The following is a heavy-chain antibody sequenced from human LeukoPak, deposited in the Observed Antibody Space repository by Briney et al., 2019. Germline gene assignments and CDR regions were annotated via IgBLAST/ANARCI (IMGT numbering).Heavy chain of an antibody. Sequence: PGGSLRLSCAASGFTFSSYSMNWVRQAPGKGLEWVSSISSSSSYIYYADSVKGRFTISRDNAKNSLYLQMNSLRAEDTAVYYCARDSYDSSGYSIHDAFDIWGQGTMVTVSS. CDR3: ARDSYDSSGYSIHDAFDI. D-gene: IGHD3-22*01. V-gene: IGHV3-21*01. CDR2: ISSSSSYI. CDR1: GFTFSSYS. J-gene: IGHJ3*02.